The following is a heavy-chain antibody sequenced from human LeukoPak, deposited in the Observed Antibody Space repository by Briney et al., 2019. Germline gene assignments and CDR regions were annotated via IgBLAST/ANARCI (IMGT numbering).Heavy chain of an antibody. Sequence: PSDTLSLTCKGSGGCISRYYCSWIRQPPGKGLESIWYIYYSGSTNYNPSLKSRVTISVDTSKNQFSLKLSSVTAADTAVYYCARETYGDYEVGMDVWGKGTTVTVSS. V-gene: IGHV4-59*01. CDR1: GGCISRYY. CDR2: IYYSGST. D-gene: IGHD4-17*01. J-gene: IGHJ6*04. CDR3: ARETYGDYEVGMDV.